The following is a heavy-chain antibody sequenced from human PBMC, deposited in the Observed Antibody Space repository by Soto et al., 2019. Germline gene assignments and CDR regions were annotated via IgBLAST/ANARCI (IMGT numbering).Heavy chain of an antibody. CDR1: GYTFTSYG. D-gene: IGHD3-9*01. Sequence: GASVKVSCKASGYTFTSYGIIWVRQAPGQGLEWMGWISAYNGNTNYAQKLQGRVTMTTDTSTSTAYMELRSLRSDDTAVYYCARASYYDILTGYSPSFDYWGQGTLVTSPQ. CDR3: ARASYYDILTGYSPSFDY. V-gene: IGHV1-18*01. J-gene: IGHJ4*02. CDR2: ISAYNGNT.